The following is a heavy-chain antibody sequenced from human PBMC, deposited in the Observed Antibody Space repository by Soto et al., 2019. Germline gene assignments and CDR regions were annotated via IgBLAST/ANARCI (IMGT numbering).Heavy chain of an antibody. CDR3: VRDWSGRSCPCMDV. D-gene: IGHD3-3*01. CDR2: ISGSDGNT. Sequence: GGSLRLSCAASGFTFSNYAMSWVRQAPGKGLEWVSTISGSDGNTYYADSVKGRFTISRDNSRNSLFLQMNSLSAEDTALSYCVRDWSGRSCPCMDVWGQGTTVTVSS. V-gene: IGHV3-23*01. CDR1: GFTFSNYA. J-gene: IGHJ6*02.